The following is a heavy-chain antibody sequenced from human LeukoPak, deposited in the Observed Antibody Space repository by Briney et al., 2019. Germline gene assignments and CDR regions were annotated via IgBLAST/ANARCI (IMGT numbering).Heavy chain of an antibody. CDR1: GFTFSNYA. D-gene: IGHD6-19*01. V-gene: IGHV3-23*01. Sequence: PGGSLRLSCAASGFTFSNYAMTWVRQAPGKGLEWVSAISGSGGGTKYADSVKGRFTISRDNSKNTLYLQTNGLRAEDTAVYYCAKVQAASSGWYFDYWGQGTLVTVSS. CDR2: ISGSGGGT. J-gene: IGHJ4*02. CDR3: AKVQAASSGWYFDY.